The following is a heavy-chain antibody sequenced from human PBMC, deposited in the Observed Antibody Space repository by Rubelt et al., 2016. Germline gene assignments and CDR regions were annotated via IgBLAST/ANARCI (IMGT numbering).Heavy chain of an antibody. V-gene: IGHV5-10-1*03. CDR2: IDPSDSYI. J-gene: IGHJ4*02. CDR1: GYNFTTYW. D-gene: IGHD6-13*01. Sequence: EVQLVQSGAEVKKPGESLRISCKGSGYNFTTYWISWVRQTPGKGLEWVGRIDPSDSYINYSPSFQGHVTISADKSISTAYLQWSSLKASATAMYYCGRGNSWYPLWGQGTLVTVSS. CDR3: GRGNSWYPL.